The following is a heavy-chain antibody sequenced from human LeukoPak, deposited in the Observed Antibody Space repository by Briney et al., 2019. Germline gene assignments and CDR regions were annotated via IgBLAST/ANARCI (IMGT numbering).Heavy chain of an antibody. Sequence: PGGSLRLSCAASGFTFSDYYMSWIRQAPGKGLEWVSYISSSRSTISYADSVKGRFTISRDNAMNSLYLQMNSLRPEDTAVYYCVGGGASRPDYWGQGTLVTVSS. CDR2: ISSSRSTI. D-gene: IGHD6-6*01. CDR1: GFTFSDYY. CDR3: VGGGASRPDY. J-gene: IGHJ4*02. V-gene: IGHV3-11*04.